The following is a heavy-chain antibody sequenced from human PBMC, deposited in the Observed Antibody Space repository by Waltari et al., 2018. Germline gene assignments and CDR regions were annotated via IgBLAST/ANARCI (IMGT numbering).Heavy chain of an antibody. D-gene: IGHD1-7*01. J-gene: IGHJ4*02. V-gene: IGHV4-39*07. CDR2: IDYSGNT. CDR3: AKVWKNYRTDY. Sequence: QLPLQESRPGLLTPPDTLSLTCPVSIRALRRSGYYWGWIRPPPGKGLEWMGSIDYSGNTYYNPSLKKRVTISVDTSKNQFSLKVTSVTAADTAVYYCAKVWKNYRTDYWGQGTLVTVSS. CDR1: IRALRRSGYY.